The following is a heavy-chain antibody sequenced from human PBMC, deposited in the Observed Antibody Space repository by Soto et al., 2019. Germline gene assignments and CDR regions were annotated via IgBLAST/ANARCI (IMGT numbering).Heavy chain of an antibody. CDR2: INSDGSST. CDR3: ASGGSSLNFDS. D-gene: IGHD6-6*01. CDR1: GFTFRSYW. J-gene: IGHJ4*02. Sequence: VRSLRLSYAASGFTFRSYWMQWVRQAPGKGLVWVSWINSDGSSTSYADSVKGRFTISRDNAKNTLYLQMNSLRAEDTAVYYCASGGSSLNFDSWGQGTLVTVSS. V-gene: IGHV3-74*01.